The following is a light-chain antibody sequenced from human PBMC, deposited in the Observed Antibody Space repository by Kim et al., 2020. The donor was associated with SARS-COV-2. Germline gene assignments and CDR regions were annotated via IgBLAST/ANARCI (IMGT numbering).Light chain of an antibody. V-gene: IGKV3-20*01. Sequence: PGERATLSCRASQSVSSTYLAWYQQKPGQAPRLLIYGASSRATGIPDRFSGSGSGTDFTLTISRLEPEDFAVYHCQQYSTSPLTFGGGTKVDIK. J-gene: IGKJ4*01. CDR1: QSVSSTY. CDR3: QQYSTSPLT. CDR2: GAS.